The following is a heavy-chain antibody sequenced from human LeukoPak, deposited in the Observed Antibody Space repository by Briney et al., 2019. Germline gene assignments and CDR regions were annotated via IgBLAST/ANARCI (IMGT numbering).Heavy chain of an antibody. D-gene: IGHD3-9*01. J-gene: IGHJ4*02. V-gene: IGHV3-53*05. CDR2: IYSGGST. Sequence: GGSRRSSGAASGLTVSSNYMSWFPRAPGRGLEGVSVIYSGGSTYYADSVKGRFTISRDNSRNTLYLQMNSLRDEDTAMYYCAKAQGGEIDFLIEYWGQGTLVTVSS. CDR1: GLTVSSNY. CDR3: AKAQGGEIDFLIEY.